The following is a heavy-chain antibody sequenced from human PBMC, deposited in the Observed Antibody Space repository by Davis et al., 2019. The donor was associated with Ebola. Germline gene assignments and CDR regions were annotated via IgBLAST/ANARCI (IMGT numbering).Heavy chain of an antibody. CDR3: ARDNYYGSGSYYYWFDP. V-gene: IGHV1-69*04. D-gene: IGHD3-10*01. CDR2: IIPILGIA. CDR1: GGTFSSYA. Sequence: AASVKVSCKASGGTFSSYAISWVRQAPGQGLEWMGRIIPILGIANYAQKFQGRVTITADKSTSTAYMELSSLRSEDTAVYYCARDNYYGSGSYYYWFDPWGQGTLVTVSS. J-gene: IGHJ5*02.